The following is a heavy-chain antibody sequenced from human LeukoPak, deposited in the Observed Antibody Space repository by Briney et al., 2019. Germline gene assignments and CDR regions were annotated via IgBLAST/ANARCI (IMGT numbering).Heavy chain of an antibody. CDR3: AKKGDIVVVPAAIMIDY. J-gene: IGHJ4*02. D-gene: IGHD2-2*01. CDR2: ISSSSSYI. Sequence: GGSLRLSCAASGFTFSSYSMNWVRQAPGKGLEWVSSISSSSSYIYYADSVKGRFTISRDNAKNSLYLQMNRLRAEDTAVYYCAKKGDIVVVPAAIMIDYWGQGTLVTVSS. V-gene: IGHV3-21*04. CDR1: GFTFSSYS.